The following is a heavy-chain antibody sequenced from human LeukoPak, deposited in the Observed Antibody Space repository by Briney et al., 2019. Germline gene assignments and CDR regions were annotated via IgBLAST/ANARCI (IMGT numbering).Heavy chain of an antibody. V-gene: IGHV3-21*06. Sequence: GGSLRLSCAASGFTFTNYTMNWVRQAPGKGLEWVSSISSSSSYLYYADSVRGRFTTSRDNAKNSVFLQMSSLRPEDTAVYYCAKGEYHQDGIGENRFDNWGQGALVTVSS. CDR2: ISSSSSYL. D-gene: IGHD5-24*01. CDR3: AKGEYHQDGIGENRFDN. J-gene: IGHJ4*02. CDR1: GFTFTNYT.